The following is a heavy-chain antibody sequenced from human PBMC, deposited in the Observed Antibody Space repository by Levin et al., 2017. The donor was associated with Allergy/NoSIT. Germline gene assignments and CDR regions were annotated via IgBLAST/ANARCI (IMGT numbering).Heavy chain of an antibody. CDR1: GITFSSYS. D-gene: IGHD3-16*01. J-gene: IGHJ3*02. V-gene: IGHV3-48*01. CDR2: ISSSSSTI. CDR3: ARWGTHDAFDI. Sequence: GESLKISCAASGITFSSYSMNWVRPAPGKGLGWVSYISSSSSTIYYADSVKGRFTISRDNAKNSLYLQMNSLRAEDTAVYYCARWGTHDAFDIWGQGTMVTVSS.